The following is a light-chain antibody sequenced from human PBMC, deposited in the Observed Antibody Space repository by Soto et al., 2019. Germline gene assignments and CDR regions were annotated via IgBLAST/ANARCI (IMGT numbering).Light chain of an antibody. V-gene: IGKV3-20*01. CDR2: GTP. CDR3: QQYGSSIT. J-gene: IGKJ5*01. Sequence: EIVLTQSPGTLSLSPGERATLPCRASQSVKSSYLAWYQHKPGQAPRLLIYGTPSRATAIPDRFSGSGSGTDFTLTISRLEPEDFAVYYCQQYGSSITFGQGTRLEIK. CDR1: QSVKSSY.